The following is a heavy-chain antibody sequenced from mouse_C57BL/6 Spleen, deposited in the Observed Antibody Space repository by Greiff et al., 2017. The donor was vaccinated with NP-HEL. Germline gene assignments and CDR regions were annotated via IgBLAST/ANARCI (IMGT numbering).Heavy chain of an antibody. CDR2: IDPSDSYT. Sequence: QVQLQQPGAELVRPGTSVKLSCKASGYTFTSYWMPWVKQRPGQGLEWIGVIDPSDSYTNYNQKFKGKATLTVDTSSSTAYMQLSSLTSEDSAVYYCARSGTLDYWGQGTTLTVSS. V-gene: IGHV1-59*01. D-gene: IGHD3-3*01. CDR1: GYTFTSYW. J-gene: IGHJ2*01. CDR3: ARSGTLDY.